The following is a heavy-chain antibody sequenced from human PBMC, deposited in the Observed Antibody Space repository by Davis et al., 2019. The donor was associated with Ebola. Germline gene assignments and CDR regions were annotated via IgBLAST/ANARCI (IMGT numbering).Heavy chain of an antibody. CDR3: ARKPARWENWFDP. CDR2: INHSGST. V-gene: IGHV4-34*01. D-gene: IGHD2-2*01. CDR1: GGSFSGYY. Sequence: SETLSLTCAVYGGSFSGYYWSWIRQPPGKGLEWIGEINHSGSTNYNPSLKSRVTISEDTSKNQFSLRLSSATAADTAVYYCARKPARWENWFDPWGQGTLVTVSS. J-gene: IGHJ5*02.